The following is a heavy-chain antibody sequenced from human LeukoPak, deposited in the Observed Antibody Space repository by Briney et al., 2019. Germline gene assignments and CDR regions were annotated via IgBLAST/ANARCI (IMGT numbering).Heavy chain of an antibody. CDR3: AKDTSIGRYCTNGVCSPFGH. CDR1: GFTFSSYA. Sequence: PGGSLRLSCAASGFTFSSYAMSWVRQAPGKGLEWVSAVRDNGGSTYDADSVKGRFTISRDNSKNTLYLQMNSLRAEDTAVYYCAKDTSIGRYCTNGVCSPFGHWGQGTLVTVSS. J-gene: IGHJ4*02. CDR2: VRDNGGST. V-gene: IGHV3-23*01. D-gene: IGHD2-8*01.